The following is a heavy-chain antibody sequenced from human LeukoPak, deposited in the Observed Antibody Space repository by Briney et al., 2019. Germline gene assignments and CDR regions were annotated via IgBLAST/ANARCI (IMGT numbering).Heavy chain of an antibody. V-gene: IGHV4-34*01. D-gene: IGHD4/OR15-4a*01. J-gene: IGHJ3*02. Sequence: SETLSLTCAVYGGSFSGYYWSWIRQPPGKGLEWIGEINHSGSTYYNPSLKSRVTISVDTSKNQFSLKLSSVTAADTAVYYCARDKTLEVGTPSMVRAFDIWGQGTMVTVSS. CDR3: ARDKTLEVGTPSMVRAFDI. CDR2: INHSGST. CDR1: GGSFSGYY.